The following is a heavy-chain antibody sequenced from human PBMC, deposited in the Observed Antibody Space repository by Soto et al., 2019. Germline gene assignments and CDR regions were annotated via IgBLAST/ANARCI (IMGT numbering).Heavy chain of an antibody. J-gene: IGHJ6*02. CDR2: IVVGSGNT. CDR1: GFTFTNSA. CDR3: AAACLRFLELFPRPSYGMDV. D-gene: IGHD3-3*01. V-gene: IGHV1-58*01. Sequence: SVKVSCKASGFTFTNSAVQWVRQARGQRLEWIGWIVVGSGNTNYAQKFQERVTITRDMSTSTAYMELSSLRSEDTAVYYCAAACLRFLELFPRPSYGMDVSGQGTTFTVSS.